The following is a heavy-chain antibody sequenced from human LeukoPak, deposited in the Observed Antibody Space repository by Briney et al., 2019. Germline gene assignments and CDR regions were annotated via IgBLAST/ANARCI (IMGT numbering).Heavy chain of an antibody. V-gene: IGHV1-18*01. CDR3: ATLSRTGYCSGGSCPDG. CDR2: ISAYNGNT. Sequence: ASVKVSCKASGYAFTSYGISWVRQAPGQGREWMGWISAYNGNTNYAQKPQGRVTMTTDTSTSTAYMELSSLRSEDTAVYYCATLSRTGYCSGGSCPDGWGQGTLVTVSP. CDR1: GYAFTSYG. J-gene: IGHJ4*02. D-gene: IGHD2-15*01.